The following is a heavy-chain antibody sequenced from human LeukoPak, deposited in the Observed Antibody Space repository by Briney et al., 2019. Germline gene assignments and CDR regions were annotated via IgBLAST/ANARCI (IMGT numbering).Heavy chain of an antibody. V-gene: IGHV3-9*01. J-gene: IGHJ5*02. Sequence: PGGSLRLSCAASGFTFDDYAMHWVRQAPGKGLEGVSGISWNSGSIGYADSVKGRFTISRDNAKNSLYLQMNSLRAEDTALYYCAKGGVIITRNWFDPWGQGTLVTVSS. CDR3: AKGGVIITRNWFDP. CDR2: ISWNSGSI. D-gene: IGHD3-10*01. CDR1: GFTFDDYA.